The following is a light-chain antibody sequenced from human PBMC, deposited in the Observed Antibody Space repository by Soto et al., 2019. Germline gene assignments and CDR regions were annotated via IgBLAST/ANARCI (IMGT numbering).Light chain of an antibody. V-gene: IGKV3-20*01. J-gene: IGKJ5*01. Sequence: EIVLTQSPATLSLSPGERATLSCRASQSVSIDLAWYQQTPGQAPRLLIYGASSRATGIPDRFSGSGSGTDFTLTISRLEPEDFAVYYCQQYVISVTFGQGTRLEI. CDR1: QSVSID. CDR3: QQYVISVT. CDR2: GAS.